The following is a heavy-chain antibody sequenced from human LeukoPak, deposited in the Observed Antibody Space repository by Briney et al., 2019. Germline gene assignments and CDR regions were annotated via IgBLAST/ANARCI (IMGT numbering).Heavy chain of an antibody. J-gene: IGHJ6*02. V-gene: IGHV3-30*18. D-gene: IGHD5-12*01. Sequence: GGSLRLSCAASGFTFSSYGMHWVRQAPGKGLEWVAVISYDGSNKYYADSVEGRFTISRDNSKNTLYLQMNSLRAEDTAVYYCAKESEWLRTAYYYGMDVWGQGTTVTVSS. CDR2: ISYDGSNK. CDR1: GFTFSSYG. CDR3: AKESEWLRTAYYYGMDV.